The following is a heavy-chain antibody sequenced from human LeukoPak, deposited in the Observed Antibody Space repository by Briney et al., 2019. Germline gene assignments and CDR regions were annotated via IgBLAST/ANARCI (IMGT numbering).Heavy chain of an antibody. CDR1: GFTFSSYG. D-gene: IGHD3-16*02. CDR3: AKDLGVTVGGVIVPNLDY. CDR2: ISGSGGST. J-gene: IGHJ4*02. V-gene: IGHV3-23*01. Sequence: GGSLRLSCAASGFTFSSYGMSWVRQAPGKGLEWVSAISGSGGSTYYADSVKGRFTISRDNSKNTLYLQMNSLRAEDTAVYYCAKDLGVTVGGVIVPNLDYWGQGTLVTVSS.